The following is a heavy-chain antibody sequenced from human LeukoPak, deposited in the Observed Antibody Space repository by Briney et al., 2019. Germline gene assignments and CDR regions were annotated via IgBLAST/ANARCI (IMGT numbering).Heavy chain of an antibody. CDR3: ARGIIGYYFDY. Sequence: ASVRVSCKASGGTFSSYGISWVRQAPGQGLEWMGRIIPILGIANYAQKFQGRVTITADKSTSTAYMELSSLRSEDTAVYYCARGIIGYYFDYWGQGTLVTVSS. CDR2: IIPILGIA. D-gene: IGHD2-15*01. J-gene: IGHJ4*02. CDR1: GGTFSSYG. V-gene: IGHV1-69*04.